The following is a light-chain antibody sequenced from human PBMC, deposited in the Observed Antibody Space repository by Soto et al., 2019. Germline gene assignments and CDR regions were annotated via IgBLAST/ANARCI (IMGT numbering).Light chain of an antibody. Sequence: EIVLTQSPGTLSLSPGERATLSCRASQSVSSSYLAWYQQKPGQAPRLLIYGASSRATGIPDRFSGSGSGTDFTLSISRLEPEDFAVYYCQQYCSSSTWTFGQGTKVEIK. CDR1: QSVSSSY. V-gene: IGKV3-20*01. CDR3: QQYCSSSTWT. J-gene: IGKJ1*01. CDR2: GAS.